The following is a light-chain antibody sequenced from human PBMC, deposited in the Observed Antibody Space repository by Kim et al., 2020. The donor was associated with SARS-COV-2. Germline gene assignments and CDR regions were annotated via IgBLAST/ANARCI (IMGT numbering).Light chain of an antibody. CDR2: RAS. J-gene: IGKJ4*01. Sequence: SVSPGERASLSCRANQSISGDLAWYQQKPGQAPRLLVYRASTRATGIPARFSGSGSGTEFTLTISSLQSEDFAVYFCQHYSSWPLAFGGGTKLEI. CDR1: QSISGD. V-gene: IGKV3-15*01. CDR3: QHYSSWPLA.